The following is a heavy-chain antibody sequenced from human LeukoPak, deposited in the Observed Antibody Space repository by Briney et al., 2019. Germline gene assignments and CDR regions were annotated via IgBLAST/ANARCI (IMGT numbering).Heavy chain of an antibody. CDR2: ISGSGGST. D-gene: IGHD6-19*01. V-gene: IGHV3-23*01. CDR1: GFTFSSYA. CDR3: ARCRVAVADLDAFDI. Sequence: GGSLRLSCAASGFTFSSYAMSWVRQAPVKGLEWVSVISGSGGSTYYADSVKGRFTISRDNSKNTLYLQMNSLRAEDTAVYYCARCRVAVADLDAFDIWGQGTMVTVSS. J-gene: IGHJ3*02.